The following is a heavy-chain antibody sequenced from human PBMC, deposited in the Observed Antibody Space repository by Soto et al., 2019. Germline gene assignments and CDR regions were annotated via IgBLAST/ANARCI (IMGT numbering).Heavy chain of an antibody. CDR1: GFTFSSYA. J-gene: IGHJ4*02. CDR2: ISYDGSNK. Sequence: PGGSLRLSCAASGFTFSSYAMHWVRQAPGKGLEWVAVISYDGSNKYYADSVKGRFTISRDNSKNTLYLQMNSLRAEDTAVYYCARAGGYVCRGCFAYCGQGTLVTGSS. V-gene: IGHV3-30-3*01. CDR3: ARAGGYVCRGCFAY. D-gene: IGHD5-12*01.